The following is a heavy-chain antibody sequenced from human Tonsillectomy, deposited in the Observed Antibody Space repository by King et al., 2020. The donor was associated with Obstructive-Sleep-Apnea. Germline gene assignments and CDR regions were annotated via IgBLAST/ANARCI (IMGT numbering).Heavy chain of an antibody. Sequence: VQLVESGGGVVQPGRSLRLSCAASGFSFIGYGMHWVRQAPGKGLEWVAVISYDGSYKYYADSLKGRFTISRDNSKNTLYLQMNSLRAEDTAVYYCAKDRDSCSGGSCYQTFDYWGQGTLVTVSS. CDR1: GFSFIGYG. CDR3: AKDRDSCSGGSCYQTFDY. V-gene: IGHV3-30*18. J-gene: IGHJ4*02. CDR2: ISYDGSYK. D-gene: IGHD2-15*01.